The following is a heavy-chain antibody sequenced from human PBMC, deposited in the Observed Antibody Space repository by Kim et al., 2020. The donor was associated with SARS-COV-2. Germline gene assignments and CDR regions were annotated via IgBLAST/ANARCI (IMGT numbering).Heavy chain of an antibody. V-gene: IGHV7-4-1*02. CDR1: GYTFTSYA. J-gene: IGHJ2*01. CDR2: INTNTGNP. CDR3: ARGVTAILRRGFLGIWYFDL. Sequence: ASVKVSCKASGYTFTSYAMNWVRQAPGQGLEWMGWINTNTGNPTYAQGFTGRFVFSLDTSVSTAYLQISSLKAEDTAVYYCARGVTAILRRGFLGIWYFDLWGRGTLVTVSS. D-gene: IGHD2-21*02.